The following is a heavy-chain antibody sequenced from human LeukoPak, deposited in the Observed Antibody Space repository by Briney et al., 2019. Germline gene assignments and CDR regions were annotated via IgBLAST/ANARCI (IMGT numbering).Heavy chain of an antibody. Sequence: GGSLRLSCAASGFTFNSYAMNWVRQAPGKGLEWVSGIFGSGGSAHYADSVKGRFAISRDNSKNRVYLQMNSLRAEDTAVYYCAKAATGYSSGHYPGWPVDYWGQGTLVTVSS. CDR1: GFTFNSYA. J-gene: IGHJ4*02. CDR2: IFGSGGSA. D-gene: IGHD6-19*01. V-gene: IGHV3-23*01. CDR3: AKAATGYSSGHYPGWPVDY.